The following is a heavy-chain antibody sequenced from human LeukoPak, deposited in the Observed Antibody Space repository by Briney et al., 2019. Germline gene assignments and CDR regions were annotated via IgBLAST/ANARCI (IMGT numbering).Heavy chain of an antibody. V-gene: IGHV3-30*03. CDR3: ARESAFYNHPNWFDP. CDR2: ISYDGSNK. CDR1: GFTFSSYG. Sequence: GRSLRLSCAASGFTFSSYGMHWVRQAPGKGLEWVAVISYDGSNKYYADSVKGRFTISRDNSKNSLYLQMNSLRAEDTAVYYCARESAFYNHPNWFDPWGQGTQVTVSS. J-gene: IGHJ5*02. D-gene: IGHD1-1*01.